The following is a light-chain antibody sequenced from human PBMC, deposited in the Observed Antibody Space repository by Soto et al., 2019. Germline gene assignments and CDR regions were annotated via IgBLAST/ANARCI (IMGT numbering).Light chain of an antibody. CDR1: TRDVGGYNY. V-gene: IGLV2-8*01. Sequence: QSALTQPPSASGSPGQSVTISCTGTTRDVGGYNYVSWYQHHPGKAPKLMIHEVYKGPSGVPDRFSGSKSGNTAALTVSGLQAEDEADYYCSSYVGTNSYVFGTGTKLTVL. CDR3: SSYVGTNSYV. CDR2: EVY. J-gene: IGLJ1*01.